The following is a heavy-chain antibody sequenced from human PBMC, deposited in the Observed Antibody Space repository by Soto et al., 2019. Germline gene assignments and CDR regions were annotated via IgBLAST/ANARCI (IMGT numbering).Heavy chain of an antibody. CDR1: GGSISSGDYY. D-gene: IGHD3-22*01. J-gene: IGHJ5*02. V-gene: IGHV4-30-4*01. CDR3: ARGGENYYDSSGYYYDPYNWFDP. Sequence: QVQLQESGPGLVKPSQTLSLTCTVSGGSISSGDYYWSWIRQPPGKGLEWIGYIYYSGSTYYNTSLKSRVTISVDTSKNQFYLKLSSVTAADTAVYYCARGGENYYDSSGYYYDPYNWFDPWGQGTLVTVSS. CDR2: IYYSGST.